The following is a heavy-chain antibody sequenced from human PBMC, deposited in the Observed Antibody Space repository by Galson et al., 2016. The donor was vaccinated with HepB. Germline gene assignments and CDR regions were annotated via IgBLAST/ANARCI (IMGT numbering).Heavy chain of an antibody. CDR2: IWYDGSYE. D-gene: IGHD2-2*01. CDR1: GFTFSSHG. Sequence: SLRLSCAASGFTFSSHGMHWVRQAPGKGLEWVAVIWYDGSYEYYADSVKGRFTISRDNSKNTLYLQMNSLRAEDTAVYYCARATSRTSNYYYGVDFWGQGTTVTVSS. J-gene: IGHJ6*02. CDR3: ARATSRTSNYYYGVDF. V-gene: IGHV3-33*01.